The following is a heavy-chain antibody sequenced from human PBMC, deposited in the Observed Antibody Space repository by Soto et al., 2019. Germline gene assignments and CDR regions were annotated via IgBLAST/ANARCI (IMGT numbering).Heavy chain of an antibody. CDR3: AKAHDYSDSPVQWFDP. CDR1: GFTFSSYG. V-gene: IGHV3-30*18. D-gene: IGHD4-17*01. Sequence: PGGSLRLSCAASGFTFSSYGMHWVRQAPGKGLEWVAVISYDGSNKYYADSVKGRFTISRDNSKNTLYLQMNSLRAEDTAVYYCAKAHDYSDSPVQWFDPWGQGTLVTVS. CDR2: ISYDGSNK. J-gene: IGHJ5*02.